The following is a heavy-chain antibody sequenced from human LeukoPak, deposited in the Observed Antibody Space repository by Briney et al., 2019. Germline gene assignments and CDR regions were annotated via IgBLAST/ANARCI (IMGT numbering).Heavy chain of an antibody. Sequence: GGSLRLSCVASGLTFSSYKMTWVRQAPGKGLEGVSSIYGSGDSTYYADSVKARSTISRENCNNTLYLQMSSLRAEDTAIYYCAKDRYSSGVDSWGQGTLVTVSS. V-gene: IGHV3-23*01. J-gene: IGHJ4*02. D-gene: IGHD6-25*01. CDR2: IYGSGDST. CDR3: AKDRYSSGVDS. CDR1: GLTFSSYK.